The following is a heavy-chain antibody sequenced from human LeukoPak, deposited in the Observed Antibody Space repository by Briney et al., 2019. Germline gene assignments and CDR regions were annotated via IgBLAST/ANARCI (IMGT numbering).Heavy chain of an antibody. CDR2: ISGSGGST. Sequence: GGSLRLSCAASGFTFSSYAMSWVRQAPGKGLEWVSAISGSGGSTYYADSVKGRFTISRDNSKNTLYLQMNSLRAEDTAVYYCAKDPKWELSPSVAFDIWGQGTMVTVSS. V-gene: IGHV3-23*01. D-gene: IGHD1-26*01. J-gene: IGHJ3*02. CDR1: GFTFSSYA. CDR3: AKDPKWELSPSVAFDI.